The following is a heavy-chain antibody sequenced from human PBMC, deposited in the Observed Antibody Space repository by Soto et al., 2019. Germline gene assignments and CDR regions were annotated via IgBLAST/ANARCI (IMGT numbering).Heavy chain of an antibody. CDR3: ARQYCRSASCYIGWFDP. J-gene: IGHJ5*02. V-gene: IGHV5-10-1*01. D-gene: IGHD2-2*02. CDR1: GYSFTNYW. Sequence: GESLKISCKGSGYSFTNYWISWVRQMPGKGLEWMGRIDPSDSYTKHSPSFQGHVTISADKSISTAYLQWSSLKASDTAMYYCARQYCRSASCYIGWFDPWGQGTLVTVSS. CDR2: IDPSDSYT.